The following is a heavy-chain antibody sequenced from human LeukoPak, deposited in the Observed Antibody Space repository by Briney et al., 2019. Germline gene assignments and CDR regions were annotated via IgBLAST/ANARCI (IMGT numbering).Heavy chain of an antibody. V-gene: IGHV3-48*02. CDR2: ISGTGDI. J-gene: IGHJ4*02. Sequence: PGGSLRLSCVASGFTLSSDCMNWVRQAPGKGLERISYISGTGDIYYSDSVKGRFTISRDDAKNSLYLQMNTLRDEDTAVYYCARDYDWGIDYWGQGTLVTVSS. D-gene: IGHD7-27*01. CDR1: GFTLSSDC. CDR3: ARDYDWGIDY.